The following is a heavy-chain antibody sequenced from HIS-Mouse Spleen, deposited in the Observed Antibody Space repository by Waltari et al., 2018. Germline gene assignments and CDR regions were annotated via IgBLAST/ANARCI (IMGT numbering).Heavy chain of an antibody. CDR2: ISYDGSNK. D-gene: IGHD2-21*01. CDR1: GFTFSSYA. J-gene: IGHJ2*01. Sequence: QVQLVESGGGVVQPGRSLRLSCAASGFTFSSYAMHWVRQAPGKGLEWVAVISYDGSNKYYADSVKGRFTISRDNSKNTLYLQMNSLRAEDTAVYYCARDRGLGYWYFDLWGRGTLVTVSS. V-gene: IGHV3-30-3*01. CDR3: ARDRGLGYWYFDL.